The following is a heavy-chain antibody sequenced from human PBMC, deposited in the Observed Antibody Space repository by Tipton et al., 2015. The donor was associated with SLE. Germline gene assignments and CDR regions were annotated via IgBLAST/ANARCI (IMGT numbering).Heavy chain of an antibody. CDR2: ISSSGSTI. Sequence: SLRLSCAASGFTFSSYEMNWVRQAPGKGLEWVSYISSSGSTIYYADSVKGRFTISRDNAKTSLYLQMNSLRAEDTAVYYCARPTTGQLVSYFDYWGQGTLVTVSS. D-gene: IGHD6-13*01. V-gene: IGHV3-48*03. J-gene: IGHJ4*02. CDR3: ARPTTGQLVSYFDY. CDR1: GFTFSSYE.